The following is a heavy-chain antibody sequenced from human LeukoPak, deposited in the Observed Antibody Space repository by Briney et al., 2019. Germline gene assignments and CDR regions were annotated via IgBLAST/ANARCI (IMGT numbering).Heavy chain of an antibody. J-gene: IGHJ3*02. V-gene: IGHV4-34*01. CDR2: INHSGST. D-gene: IGHD3-10*01. CDR1: GGSFSGYY. Sequence: PSETLSLTCAVYGGSFSGYYWSGIRQPPGKGLEWIGEINHSGSTNYNPSLKSRVTISVDTSKNQFSLKLSSVTAADTAVYYCARASITRVAFDIWGQGTMVTVSS. CDR3: ARASITRVAFDI.